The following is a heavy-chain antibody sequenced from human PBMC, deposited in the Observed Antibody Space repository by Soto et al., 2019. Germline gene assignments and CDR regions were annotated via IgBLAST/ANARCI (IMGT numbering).Heavy chain of an antibody. CDR1: GFTFSYG. D-gene: IGHD6-6*01. V-gene: IGHV3-30*18. CDR2: ISYDSSNK. J-gene: IGHJ5*02. CDR3: AKDIRSIWTKNWFDP. Sequence: GGSLRLSCAASGFTFSYGIHWLRQAPGKGLEWVAYISYDSSNKFYGDSVKGRFTISRDNSKNTLYLQKNTLIAEDTAVYYCAKDIRSIWTKNWFDPWGQGTLVTVSS.